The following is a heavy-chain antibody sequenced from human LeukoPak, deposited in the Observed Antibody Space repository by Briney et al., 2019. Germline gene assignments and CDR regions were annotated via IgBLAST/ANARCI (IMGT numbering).Heavy chain of an antibody. Sequence: TGGSLRLSCAASGFTFSSYWMSWVRQAPGKGLEWVANIKQDGSEKYYVDSVKGRFTIPRDNAKNSLYLQMNSLRAEDTAVYYCARVAFAVEYCSSTSCFDGFDYWGQGTLVTVSS. V-gene: IGHV3-7*01. D-gene: IGHD2-2*01. CDR1: GFTFSSYW. CDR2: IKQDGSEK. CDR3: ARVAFAVEYCSSTSCFDGFDY. J-gene: IGHJ4*02.